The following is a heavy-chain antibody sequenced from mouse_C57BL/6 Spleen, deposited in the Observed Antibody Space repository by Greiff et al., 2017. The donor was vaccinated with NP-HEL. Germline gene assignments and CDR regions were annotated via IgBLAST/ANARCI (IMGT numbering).Heavy chain of an antibody. V-gene: IGHV1-59*01. CDR1: GYTFTSYW. CDR3: VGYYDYHGGFDY. D-gene: IGHD2-4*01. CDR2: IDPSDSYT. Sequence: QVQLKESGAELVRPGTSVKLSCKASGYTFTSYWMHWVKQRPGQGLEWIGVIDPSDSYTNYNQKFKGKATLTVDTSSSTAYMQLSSLTSEDSAVYYCVGYYDYHGGFDYWGQGTTLTVSS. J-gene: IGHJ2*01.